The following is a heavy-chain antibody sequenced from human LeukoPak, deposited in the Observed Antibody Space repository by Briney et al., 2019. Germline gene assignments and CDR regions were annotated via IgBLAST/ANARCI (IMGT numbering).Heavy chain of an antibody. J-gene: IGHJ3*02. V-gene: IGHV1-2*06. Sequence: ASVKVSCKASGYTFTGYYMHWVRQAPGQGLEWMGRINPNSGGTNYAQKFQGRVAIARDTSASTIYMELTSLRIEDTAVYFCTIGLAGDWDAFDIWGLGTMVTVSS. CDR1: GYTFTGYY. CDR2: INPNSGGT. D-gene: IGHD6-19*01. CDR3: TIGLAGDWDAFDI.